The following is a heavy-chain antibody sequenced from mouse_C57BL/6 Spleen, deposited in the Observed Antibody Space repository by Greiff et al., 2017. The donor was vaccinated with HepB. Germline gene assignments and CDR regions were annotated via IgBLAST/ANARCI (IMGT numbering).Heavy chain of an antibody. V-gene: IGHV2-9-1*01. D-gene: IGHD2-4*01. Sequence: VQLQQSGPGLVAPSQSLSITCTVSGFSLTSYAISWVRQPPGKGLEWLGVIWTGGGTNYNSALKSRLSISKDNSKSQVFLKMNSQQTDDTARYYCGRSEGYDYDDLYFDYWGQGTTLTVSS. CDR1: GFSLTSYA. J-gene: IGHJ2*01. CDR2: IWTGGGT. CDR3: GRSEGYDYDDLYFDY.